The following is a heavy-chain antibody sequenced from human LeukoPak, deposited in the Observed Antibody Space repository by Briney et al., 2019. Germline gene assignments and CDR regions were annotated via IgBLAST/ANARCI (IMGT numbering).Heavy chain of an antibody. CDR3: AREKCSSTSCYTLDY. V-gene: IGHV4-34*01. D-gene: IGHD2-2*02. J-gene: IGHJ4*02. CDR2: INHSGST. Sequence: SETLSLTCAVYGGSFSGYYWSWIRQPPGKGLEWIGEINHSGSTNYNPSLKSRVTISVDTSKNQFSLKLSSVTAADTAVYYCAREKCSSTSCYTLDYWGQGTLVTVSS. CDR1: GGSFSGYY.